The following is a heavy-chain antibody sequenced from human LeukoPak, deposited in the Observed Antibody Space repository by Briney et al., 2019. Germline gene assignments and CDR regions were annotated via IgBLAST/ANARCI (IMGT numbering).Heavy chain of an antibody. CDR3: ARDLVYYSSGGTVDP. CDR2: IYSGGST. D-gene: IGHD3-10*01. Sequence: PGGSLRLSCAASGFTVSSNYMSWVRQAPGKGLEWVSVIYSGGSTYYADSVKGRFTISRDNDKNSLYLQMNSLRDEDTAVYYCARDLVYYSSGGTVDPWGQGTLVTVSS. J-gene: IGHJ5*02. CDR1: GFTVSSNY. V-gene: IGHV3-53*01.